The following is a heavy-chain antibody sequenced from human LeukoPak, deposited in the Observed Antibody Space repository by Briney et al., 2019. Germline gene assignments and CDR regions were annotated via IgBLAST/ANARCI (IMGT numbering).Heavy chain of an antibody. CDR2: IYASGSA. Sequence: SETLSLTCTVSGGSISTYYWSWIRQPAGKGLEWIGRIYASGSANYNPSLKSRVTISLDRSKSQFSLNLTSMTAADTAVYYCARGLMGTTGEQNWFDPWGQGTLVTVSS. CDR1: GGSISTYY. CDR3: ARGLMGTTGEQNWFDP. J-gene: IGHJ5*02. V-gene: IGHV4-4*07. D-gene: IGHD1-7*01.